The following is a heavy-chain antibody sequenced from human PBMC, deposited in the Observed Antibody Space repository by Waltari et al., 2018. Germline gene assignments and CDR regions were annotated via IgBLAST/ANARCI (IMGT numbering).Heavy chain of an antibody. D-gene: IGHD4-17*01. J-gene: IGHJ2*01. CDR2: IYYSGST. Sequence: QVQLQESGPGLVKPSQTLSLTCTVSGGSISSGDYYWSWIRQPPGKGLEWIGYIYYSGSTYYNPSLKSRVTISVDTSKNQFSLKLSSVTAADTAVYYCAREGPGVTTAYWYFDLWGRGTLVTVSS. V-gene: IGHV4-30-4*08. CDR1: GGSISSGDYY. CDR3: AREGPGVTTAYWYFDL.